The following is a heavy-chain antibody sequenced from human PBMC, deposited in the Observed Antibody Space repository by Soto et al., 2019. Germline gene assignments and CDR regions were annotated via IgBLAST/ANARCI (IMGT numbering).Heavy chain of an antibody. CDR2: IYYSGST. Sequence: QVQLQESGPGLVKPSETLSLTCTVSGGSVSSGSYYWSWIRQPPGKGLEWIGYIYYSGSTNYNPSLKSRVTISVDTSNNQFSLKLSSVTAADTAVYYCRTYYYDSGGNRSYWYFDLWGRGTLVTVSS. CDR3: RTYYYDSGGNRSYWYFDL. V-gene: IGHV4-61*01. CDR1: GGSVSSGSYY. J-gene: IGHJ2*01. D-gene: IGHD3-22*01.